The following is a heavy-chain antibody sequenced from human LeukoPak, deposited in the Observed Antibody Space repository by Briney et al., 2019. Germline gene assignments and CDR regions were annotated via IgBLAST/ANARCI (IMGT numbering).Heavy chain of an antibody. Sequence: GESLEISCKGSGYSFTSYWIGWVRQMPGKGLEWMGIIYPGDSDTRYSPSFQGQVTISADKSISTAYLQWSSLKASDTAMYYCARLPVTVLRFLEWPSLDYWGQGTLVTVSS. V-gene: IGHV5-51*01. CDR1: GYSFTSYW. CDR3: ARLPVTVLRFLEWPSLDY. D-gene: IGHD3-3*01. J-gene: IGHJ4*02. CDR2: IYPGDSDT.